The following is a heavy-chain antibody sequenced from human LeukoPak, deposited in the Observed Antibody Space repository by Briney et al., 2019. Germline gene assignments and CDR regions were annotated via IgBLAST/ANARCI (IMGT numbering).Heavy chain of an antibody. CDR3: AKGDRNSGWDY. CDR2: IGSSGGGP. V-gene: IGHV3-23*01. D-gene: IGHD6-19*01. J-gene: IGHJ4*02. CDR1: GLRFSSYV. Sequence: GGSLRLSCAASGLRFSSYVMTWVRQAPGKGLEWVSAIGSSGGGPTYAESVRGRFTISRDNSKSTLYLQMNSLRDEDTAIYFCAKGDRNSGWDYRGQGTRVTVSS.